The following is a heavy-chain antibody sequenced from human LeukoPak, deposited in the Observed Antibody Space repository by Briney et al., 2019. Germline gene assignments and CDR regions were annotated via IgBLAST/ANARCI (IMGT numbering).Heavy chain of an antibody. CDR2: ISSSGSPI. V-gene: IGHV3-48*01. CDR1: GFTFSDYS. CDR3: VRDPPCTVPGIDFDY. J-gene: IGHJ4*02. D-gene: IGHD6-19*01. Sequence: GGSLRLSCAASGFTFSDYSFNWVRQAPGKGLEWVSYISSSGSPIYYADSLKGRFTISRDNAKNSLYLQMNSLRAEDTAVYYCVRDPPCTVPGIDFDYWGQGTLVTVSS.